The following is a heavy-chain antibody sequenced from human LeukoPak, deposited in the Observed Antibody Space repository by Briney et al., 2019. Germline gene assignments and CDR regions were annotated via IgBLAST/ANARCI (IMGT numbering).Heavy chain of an antibody. J-gene: IGHJ4*02. CDR3: ARLQYCSGGSCYFIDY. Sequence: SETLSLTCTVSGGSISSSSYYWGWIRQPPGKGLEWIGSIYYSGSTYYNPSLKSRVTISVDTSKNQFSLKLSSVTAADTAVYYCARLQYCSGGSCYFIDYWGQGTLVTVSS. V-gene: IGHV4-39*01. D-gene: IGHD2-15*01. CDR2: IYYSGST. CDR1: GGSISSSSYY.